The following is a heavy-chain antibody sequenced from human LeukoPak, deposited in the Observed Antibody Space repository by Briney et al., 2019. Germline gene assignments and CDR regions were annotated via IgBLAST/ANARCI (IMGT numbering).Heavy chain of an antibody. CDR2: ISGSGGST. CDR1: GFTFSSYA. D-gene: IGHD2-15*01. V-gene: IGHV3-23*01. J-gene: IGHJ4*02. Sequence: GGSLRLSCAASGFTFSSYAMSWVRQAPGKGLEWVSAISGSGGSTYYADSVKGRFTISRDNSKNTLYLQMNSLRAEDTAVYYCAKDDRRYCSGGSCSNFDYRGQGTLVTVSS. CDR3: AKDDRRYCSGGSCSNFDY.